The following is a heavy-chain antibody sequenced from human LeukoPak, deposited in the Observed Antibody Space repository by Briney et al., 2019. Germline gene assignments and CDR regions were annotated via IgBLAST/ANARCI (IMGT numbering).Heavy chain of an antibody. Sequence: ASVKVSCKASGYTFTSYAMNWVRQAPGQGLEWMGWINTNTGNPTYAQGFTGRFVFSLDTSVSTAYLQISSLKAEDTAVYYCARDEPHCSSTSCLGGDAFDIWGQGTMVTVSS. CDR2: INTNTGNP. V-gene: IGHV7-4-1*02. D-gene: IGHD2-2*01. CDR3: ARDEPHCSSTSCLGGDAFDI. CDR1: GYTFTSYA. J-gene: IGHJ3*02.